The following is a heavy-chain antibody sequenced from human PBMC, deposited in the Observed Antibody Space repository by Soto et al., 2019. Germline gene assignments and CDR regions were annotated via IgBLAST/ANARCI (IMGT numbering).Heavy chain of an antibody. CDR2: IIPISVTA. J-gene: IGHJ6*02. V-gene: IGHV1-69*12. Sequence: QVQLVQSGAEAKKPGSSVKVSCKASGGTFSSYAISWVRQAPGQGLEWMGGIIPISVTADYARKFQGRVKITAAEPTSTAYMELSSLRYEDTAVYYCASSRLGGTGYYYGMDVWGQGTTVTVSS. D-gene: IGHD3-16*01. CDR1: GGTFSSYA. CDR3: ASSRLGGTGYYYGMDV.